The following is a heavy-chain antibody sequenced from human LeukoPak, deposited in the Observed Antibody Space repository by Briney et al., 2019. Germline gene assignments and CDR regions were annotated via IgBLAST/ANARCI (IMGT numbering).Heavy chain of an antibody. Sequence: PSETLSLTCTVSGDSISGYYWSWIRQPPGEGLEWIWYIYYSGGTKYNPSLKSRVTMSVDTSKNQISLNLSSVTAADTAVYYCARRGWNYDNWGQGTLVTVSS. V-gene: IGHV4-59*08. CDR2: IYYSGGT. J-gene: IGHJ4*02. D-gene: IGHD1-1*01. CDR1: GDSISGYY. CDR3: ARRGWNYDN.